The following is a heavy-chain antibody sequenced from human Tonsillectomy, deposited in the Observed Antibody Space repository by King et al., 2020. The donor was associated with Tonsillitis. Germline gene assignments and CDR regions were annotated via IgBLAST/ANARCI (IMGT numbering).Heavy chain of an antibody. CDR1: GGSFSDYD. D-gene: IGHD3-9*01. CDR2: INLSGST. Sequence: VQLQQWGAGLLKPSETLSLTCAVYGGSFSDYDWSWIRQPPGKGLEWIGEINLSGSTNYNPSLKIPTTISVDTSKNQFSLKLSSVTAADTAVYFCARGRYLGYYNSYMDVWGKGTTVTVSS. V-gene: IGHV4-34*01. CDR3: ARGRYLGYYNSYMDV. J-gene: IGHJ6*03.